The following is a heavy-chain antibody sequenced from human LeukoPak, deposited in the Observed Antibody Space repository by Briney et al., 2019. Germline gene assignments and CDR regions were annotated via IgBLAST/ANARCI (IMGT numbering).Heavy chain of an antibody. D-gene: IGHD1-7*01. CDR1: GFSFSDYT. CDR2: INSGSAYI. J-gene: IGHJ4*02. CDR3: ASGTTGTTGFNY. V-gene: IGHV3-21*01. Sequence: GGSLRLSCTASGFSFSDYTMNWVRQAPGKGLEWLSSINSGSAYIHYADSVKGRFTISRDNAKNSLNLQMSSLRAEDTAVYYCASGTTGTTGFNYWGQGTLVTVSS.